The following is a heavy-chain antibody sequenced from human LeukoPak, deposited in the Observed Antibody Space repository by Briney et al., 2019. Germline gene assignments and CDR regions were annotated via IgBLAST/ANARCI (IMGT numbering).Heavy chain of an antibody. V-gene: IGHV4-39*01. J-gene: IGHJ3*02. CDR1: GGSMSSSNSNYY. D-gene: IGHD5-18*01. Sequence: SETLSLTCTVSGGSMSSSNSNYYWGCIRQPPGKGLEWIGSISYTGSTYYNPSLKSRVAISVDTSKNQFALKLSSVTAADTAVYYCARVKLTTWIQLWLRAFDIWGQGTMVTVSS. CDR2: ISYTGST. CDR3: ARVKLTTWIQLWLRAFDI.